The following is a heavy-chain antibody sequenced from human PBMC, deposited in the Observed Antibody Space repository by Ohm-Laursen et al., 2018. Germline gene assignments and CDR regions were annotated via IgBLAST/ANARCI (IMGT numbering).Heavy chain of an antibody. CDR3: ASAGGSYFPFDY. CDR1: GGSFSGYY. V-gene: IGHV4-34*01. D-gene: IGHD1-26*01. CDR2: INHSGST. J-gene: IGHJ4*02. Sequence: TLSLTCAVYGGSFSGYYWSWIRQPPGKGLEWIGEINHSGSTNYNPSLKSRVTISVDTSKNQFSLKLSSVTAADTAVYYCASAGGSYFPFDYWGQGALVTVSS.